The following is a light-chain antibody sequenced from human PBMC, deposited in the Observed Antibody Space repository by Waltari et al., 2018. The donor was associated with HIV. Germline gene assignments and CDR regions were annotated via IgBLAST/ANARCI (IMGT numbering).Light chain of an antibody. CDR1: QSVSTY. CDR2: GAS. V-gene: IGKV3-11*01. Sequence: VLTQSPATLSLSPGERATLSSRASQSVSTYLAWYQQKPGQAPRLLIYGASSRATGIPARFSGSGSGTDFTLTISSLEPGDFGVYYCHQRSNWPITFGQGTRLEIK. J-gene: IGKJ5*01. CDR3: HQRSNWPIT.